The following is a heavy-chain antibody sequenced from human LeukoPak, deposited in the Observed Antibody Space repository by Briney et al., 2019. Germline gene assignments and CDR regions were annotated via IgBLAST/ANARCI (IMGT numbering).Heavy chain of an antibody. CDR2: IIPIFGTA. J-gene: IGHJ4*02. D-gene: IGHD3-10*01. Sequence: SVKVSCKASGGTFSSYAISWVRQAPGQGLEWMGGIIPIFGTANYAQKFQGRVTITADESTSTAYMELSSLRSADTAVYYCARDLPNYYGSGTSGSFDYWGQGTLVTVSS. CDR1: GGTFSSYA. CDR3: ARDLPNYYGSGTSGSFDY. V-gene: IGHV1-69*13.